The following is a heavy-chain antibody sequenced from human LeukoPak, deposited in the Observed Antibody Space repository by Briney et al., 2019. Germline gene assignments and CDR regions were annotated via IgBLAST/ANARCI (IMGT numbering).Heavy chain of an antibody. Sequence: QTLSLTCAISGDSVSSNSAAWNWTRQSPSRGLEWLGRTYYRSKWYNDYAVSVKSRITINPDTSKNQFSLQLNSVTPEDTAVYYCARDRRLVRGVIMYYGMDVWGQGTMVTVSS. D-gene: IGHD3-10*01. CDR2: TYYRSKWYN. CDR1: GDSVSSNSAA. J-gene: IGHJ6*02. CDR3: ARDRRLVRGVIMYYGMDV. V-gene: IGHV6-1*01.